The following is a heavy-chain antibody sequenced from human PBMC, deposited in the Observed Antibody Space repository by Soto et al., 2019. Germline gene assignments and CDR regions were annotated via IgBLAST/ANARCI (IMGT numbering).Heavy chain of an antibody. CDR1: GGTFSSYT. J-gene: IGHJ6*02. D-gene: IGHD3-10*01. V-gene: IGHV1-69*04. CDR2: IIPILGIA. Sequence: SVKVSCKASGGTFSSYTISWVRQAPGQGLEWMGRIIPILGIANYAQKFQGRVTITADKSTSTAYMELSSLRSEDTAVYYCARDTGDYGSGSYILYYYYYGMDVWGQGTTVTVSS. CDR3: ARDTGDYGSGSYILYYYYYGMDV.